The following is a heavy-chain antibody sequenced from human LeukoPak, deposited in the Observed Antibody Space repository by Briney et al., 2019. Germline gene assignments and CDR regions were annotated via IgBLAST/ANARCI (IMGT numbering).Heavy chain of an antibody. CDR3: ARASSDVSYSSSGGWFDP. Sequence: GGSLRLACAASGFTFSSHAMSWARHAPGKGLEWVLTISGGGGTGTYYADCVKGRFTISRDNAKNSLYLQMNSLRAEDTAVYYCARASSDVSYSSSGGWFDPWGQGTLVTVSS. J-gene: IGHJ5*02. V-gene: IGHV3-23*01. CDR1: GFTFSSHA. D-gene: IGHD6-13*01. CDR2: ISGGGGTGT.